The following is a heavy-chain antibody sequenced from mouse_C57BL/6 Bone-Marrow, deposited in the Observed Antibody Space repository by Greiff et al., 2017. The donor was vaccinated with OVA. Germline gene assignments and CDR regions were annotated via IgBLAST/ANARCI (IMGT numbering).Heavy chain of an antibody. J-gene: IGHJ4*01. V-gene: IGHV3-6*01. CDR2: ISYDGSN. CDR3: ARRPLAYAMDD. CDR1: GYSITSGYY. Sequence: EVQLQQSGPGLVKPSQSLSLTCSVTGYSITSGYYWNWIRQFPGNKLEWMGYISYDGSNNYNPSLQNRISITRDTSKNQFFLKLNSVTTEDTATYYCARRPLAYAMDDWGQGTSVTVSS.